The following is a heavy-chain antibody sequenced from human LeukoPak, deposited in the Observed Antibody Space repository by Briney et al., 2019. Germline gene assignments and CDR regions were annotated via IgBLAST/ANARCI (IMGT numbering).Heavy chain of an antibody. CDR3: AKGVYGLGVPPFDY. D-gene: IGHD3-10*01. Sequence: GESLKISCAASGFTFSSYAMHWVRQAPGKGLEWVAVISYDGSNKYYADSVKGRFTMSRDNSKNTLYLQMNSLRAEDTAIYYCAKGVYGLGVPPFDYWGQGTLVTVSS. V-gene: IGHV3-30-3*01. CDR2: ISYDGSNK. CDR1: GFTFSSYA. J-gene: IGHJ4*02.